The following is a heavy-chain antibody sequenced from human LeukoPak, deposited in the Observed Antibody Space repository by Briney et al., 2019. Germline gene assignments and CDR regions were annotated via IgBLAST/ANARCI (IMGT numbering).Heavy chain of an antibody. CDR2: INSDGSST. J-gene: IGHJ2*01. V-gene: IGHV3-74*01. CDR3: ARERGDYDWYFDL. Sequence: GGSLRLSCAASGFTFSSYWMHWVRQAPEKGLVWVSRINSDGSSTSYADSVKGRFTISRDNAKNTLYLQMNSLRAEDTAVYYCARERGDYDWYFDLWGRGTLVTVSS. CDR1: GFTFSSYW. D-gene: IGHD4-17*01.